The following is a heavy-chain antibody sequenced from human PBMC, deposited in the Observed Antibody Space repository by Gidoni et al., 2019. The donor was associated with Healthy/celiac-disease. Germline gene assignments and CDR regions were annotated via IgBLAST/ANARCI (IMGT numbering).Heavy chain of an antibody. Sequence: QVQLQQWGAGLLKPSETLSLTCAVHGGSFSGYYWSWIRQPPGKGLEWIGEINHSGSTNYNPSLKSRVTISVDTSKNQFSLKLSSVTAADTAVYYCARSADPRITMVRGVIGAFDIWGQGTMVTVSS. CDR3: ARSADPRITMVRGVIGAFDI. CDR2: INHSGST. CDR1: GGSFSGYY. J-gene: IGHJ3*02. D-gene: IGHD3-10*01. V-gene: IGHV4-34*01.